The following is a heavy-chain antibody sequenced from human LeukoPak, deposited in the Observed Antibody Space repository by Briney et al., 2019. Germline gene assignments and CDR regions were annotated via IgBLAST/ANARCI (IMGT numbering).Heavy chain of an antibody. Sequence: PGGSLRLSCAASGFTFSMYGLHWVRQAPGEGLEWVSLISSDGRDIQYAHSVKGRFTISRDNSKNTLYLQMNRLRTEDTAVYCCARGRTTVVTSPYNWFDPWGQGTLVTVSS. J-gene: IGHJ5*02. V-gene: IGHV3-30*04. CDR3: ARGRTTVVTSPYNWFDP. CDR2: ISSDGRDI. CDR1: GFTFSMYG. D-gene: IGHD4-23*01.